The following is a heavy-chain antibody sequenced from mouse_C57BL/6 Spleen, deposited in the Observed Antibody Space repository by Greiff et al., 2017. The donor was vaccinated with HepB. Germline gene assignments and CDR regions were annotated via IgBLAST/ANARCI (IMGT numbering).Heavy chain of an antibody. CDR3: ARENYGSSPMDY. V-gene: IGHV5-16*01. J-gene: IGHJ4*01. D-gene: IGHD1-1*01. Sequence: EVHLVESEGGLVQPGSSMKLSCTASGFTFSDYYMAWVRQVPEKGLEWVANINYDGSSTYYLDSLKSRFIISRDNAKNILYLQMISLKSEDTATYYCARENYGSSPMDYWGQGTSVTVSS. CDR2: INYDGSST. CDR1: GFTFSDYY.